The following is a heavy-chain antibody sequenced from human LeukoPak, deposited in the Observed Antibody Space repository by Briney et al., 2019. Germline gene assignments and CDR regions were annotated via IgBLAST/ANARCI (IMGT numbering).Heavy chain of an antibody. J-gene: IGHJ4*02. CDR1: GYTFTGYY. V-gene: IGHV1-2*02. CDR2: INPNSGGT. D-gene: IGHD3-9*01. CDR3: ARDYYDILTGYYTVYY. Sequence: GASVKVSCKASGYTFTGYYMHWVRQAPGQGLEWMGWINPNSGGTNYAQKFQGRVTMTRDTSISTAYMELSRLRSDDTAAYYCARDYYDILTGYYTVYYWGQGTLVTVSS.